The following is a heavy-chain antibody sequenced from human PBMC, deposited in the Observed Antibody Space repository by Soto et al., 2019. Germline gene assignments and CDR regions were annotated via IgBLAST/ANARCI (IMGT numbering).Heavy chain of an antibody. V-gene: IGHV4-61*01. CDR3: ARRKKIAAAAPYYYYYGMDV. CDR2: IYDSGST. D-gene: IGHD6-13*01. Sequence: SETLSLTCTVSGGSVSSGSYYWSWIRQPPGKGLEWIGYIYDSGSTNYNPSLKSRVTISVDTSTNQFSLKLSSVTAADTAVYYCARRKKIAAAAPYYYYYGMDVWGQGTTVTVSS. CDR1: GGSVSSGSYY. J-gene: IGHJ6*02.